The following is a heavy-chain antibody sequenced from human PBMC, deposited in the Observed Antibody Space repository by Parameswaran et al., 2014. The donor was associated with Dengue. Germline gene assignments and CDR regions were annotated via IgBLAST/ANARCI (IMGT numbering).Heavy chain of an antibody. J-gene: IGHJ3*02. CDR3: ATERRVGATEDDAFDI. CDR2: VDPEDGET. Sequence: WVRQAPGQGLEWMGLVDPEDGETIYAEKFQGRVTITADTSTDTAYMELSSLRSEDTAVYYCATERRVGATEDDAFDIWGQGTMVTVSS. V-gene: IGHV1-69-2*01. D-gene: IGHD1-26*01.